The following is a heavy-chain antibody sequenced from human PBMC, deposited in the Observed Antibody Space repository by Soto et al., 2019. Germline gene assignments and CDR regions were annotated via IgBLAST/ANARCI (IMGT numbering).Heavy chain of an antibody. CDR2: ISVDGAYS. Sequence: QVQVVESGGGVVQPGRSLRLSCAASGFTFSSYAVHWVRQAPGKGLEWVALISVDGAYSNYADSVKGRFTISRDNSKNTLYLQMHSLRPEDTAVYYCSREAPEGHYDIWGQGTMVTVSS. CDR3: SREAPEGHYDI. V-gene: IGHV3-30*04. J-gene: IGHJ3*02. CDR1: GFTFSSYA.